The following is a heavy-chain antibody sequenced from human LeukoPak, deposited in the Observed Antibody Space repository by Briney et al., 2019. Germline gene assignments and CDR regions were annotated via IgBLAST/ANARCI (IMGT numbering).Heavy chain of an antibody. V-gene: IGHV2-70*01. D-gene: IGHD4-11*01. CDR1: GFSLGSNAMC. CDR3: ARIRRTSVSSSKGTSYYYFGMDV. Sequence: SGPALGQPTPPLTLTCTFSGFSLGSNAMCVGWIRQSPGKALEWLALIDWTDAKYYSTSLKTRLTISKDTSRNQVVLTMTNVDPVDTATYYCARIRRTSVSSSKGTSYYYFGMDVWGQGTTVTVSS. CDR2: IDWTDAK. J-gene: IGHJ6*02.